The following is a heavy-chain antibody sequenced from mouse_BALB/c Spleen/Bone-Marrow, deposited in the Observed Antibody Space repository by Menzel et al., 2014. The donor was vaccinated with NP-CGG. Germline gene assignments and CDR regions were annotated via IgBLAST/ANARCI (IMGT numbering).Heavy chain of an antibody. D-gene: IGHD2-2*01. CDR1: GFNIKDTY. J-gene: IGHJ1*01. V-gene: IGHV14-3*02. CDR3: ATMVTDWYCNV. CDR2: IDPANGNT. Sequence: VQLKESGAELVKPGASVKLSCTASGFNIKDTYMHWVKQRPEQGLEWIGRIDPANGNTKYDPKFQGKATITADTSSNTAYQQLSSLTSEDTAVYYCATMVTDWYCNVWGAGTTVTVSS.